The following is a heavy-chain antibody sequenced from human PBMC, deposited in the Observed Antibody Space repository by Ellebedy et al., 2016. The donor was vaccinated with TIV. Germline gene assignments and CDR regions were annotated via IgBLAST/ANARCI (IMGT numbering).Heavy chain of an antibody. CDR3: ARHELGSNAAFDY. D-gene: IGHD7-27*01. Sequence: GGSLRLSXQGYGYSFTLFWISWVRQMPGKGLEWMGRIDPSDPSGSYTTYSPSFQGHDTISFDNSITTAYLQWSTLKASDTAMYYCARHELGSNAAFDYWGQGTLVTVSS. CDR2: IDPSDPSGSYT. CDR1: GYSFTLFW. V-gene: IGHV5-10-1*01. J-gene: IGHJ4*02.